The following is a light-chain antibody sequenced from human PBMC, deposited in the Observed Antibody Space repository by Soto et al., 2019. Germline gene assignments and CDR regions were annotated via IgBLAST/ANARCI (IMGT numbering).Light chain of an antibody. CDR2: GAS. CDR1: QSVSSSY. V-gene: IGKV3-20*01. Sequence: EIVLTQSPGTLSLSPGERATLSFMASQSVSSSYLAWYQQKPGQAPRLLIYGASSRATDIPDRFTGSGSGTDFTLSITRLEPEDFAVYYCQQYGNSPFTFGPGTKVDI. CDR3: QQYGNSPFT. J-gene: IGKJ3*01.